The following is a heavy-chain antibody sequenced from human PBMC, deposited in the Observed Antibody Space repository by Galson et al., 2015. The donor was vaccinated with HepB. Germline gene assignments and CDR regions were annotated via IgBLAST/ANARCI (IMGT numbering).Heavy chain of an antibody. CDR2: ISSSSTTI. V-gene: IGHV3-48*04. CDR1: TFIFSTYS. D-gene: IGHD1-26*01. J-gene: IGHJ4*02. CDR3: AAPREWELPGTFDY. Sequence: SLRLSCAASTFIFSTYSMNWVRQAPGKGLEWVSYISSSSTTIYYADSVKGRFTISRDNAKNSLYLQMNSLRAEDTAVYYCAAPREWELPGTFDYWGQGTLVTVSS.